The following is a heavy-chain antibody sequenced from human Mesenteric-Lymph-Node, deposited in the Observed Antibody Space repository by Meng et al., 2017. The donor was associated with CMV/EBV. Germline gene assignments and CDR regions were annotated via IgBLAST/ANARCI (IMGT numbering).Heavy chain of an antibody. CDR1: GDIIIKYG. D-gene: IGHD2-15*01. CDR2: ISGHNGDT. CDR3: ARDGGGDGIFDH. Sequence: CKAFGDIIIKYGISWVGQDPGQGLEWMGWISGHNGDTNSAQRFQGRVTMTRETSTNTAYMEVRSLTSDDTAVYYCARDGGGDGIFDHWGQGSLVTVSS. V-gene: IGHV1-18*01. J-gene: IGHJ4*02.